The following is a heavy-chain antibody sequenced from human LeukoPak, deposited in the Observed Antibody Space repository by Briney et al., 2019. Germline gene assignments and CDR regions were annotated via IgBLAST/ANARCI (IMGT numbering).Heavy chain of an antibody. J-gene: IGHJ5*02. V-gene: IGHV1-2*02. CDR3: ARGLPRIAAAGT. CDR1: GYTFTGYY. Sequence: ASVKVSCKASGYTFTGYYMHWVRQAPGQGLEWMGWINPNSGGTNYAQKFQGRVTMTRDTSISTAYMELSSLRSEDTAVYYCARGLPRIAAAGTWGQGTLVTVSS. CDR2: INPNSGGT. D-gene: IGHD6-13*01.